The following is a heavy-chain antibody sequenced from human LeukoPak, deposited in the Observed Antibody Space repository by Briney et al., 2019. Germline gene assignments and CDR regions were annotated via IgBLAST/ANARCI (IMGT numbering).Heavy chain of an antibody. D-gene: IGHD5-24*01. J-gene: IGHJ4*02. V-gene: IGHV4-59*08. CDR1: GGSMSSYY. CDR2: IYYSGST. CDR3: ARGARAGYNLEPFDY. Sequence: PSETLSLTCTVSGGSMSSYYWSWIRQPPGKGLEWIGYIYYSGSTKYNPSLKSRVTISVDTSKNQFTLKLSSVTAADTAVYYCARGARAGYNLEPFDYWGQGTLVTVSS.